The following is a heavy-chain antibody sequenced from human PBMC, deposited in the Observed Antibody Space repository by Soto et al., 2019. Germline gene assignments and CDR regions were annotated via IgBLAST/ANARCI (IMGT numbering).Heavy chain of an antibody. V-gene: IGHV4-39*07. CDR1: GGSISSSSYY. Sequence: SETLSLTCTVSGGSISSSSYYWGWIRQPPGKGLEWIGSIYYSGSTYYNPSLKSRVTISVDTPKNQFSLKLSSVTAADTAVYFCSRSQRFFYSSSWYYFDYWGQGTLVTVSS. J-gene: IGHJ4*02. CDR3: SRSQRFFYSSSWYYFDY. D-gene: IGHD6-13*01. CDR2: IYYSGST.